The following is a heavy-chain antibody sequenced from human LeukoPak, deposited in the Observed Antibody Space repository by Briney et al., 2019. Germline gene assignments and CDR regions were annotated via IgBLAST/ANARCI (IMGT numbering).Heavy chain of an antibody. V-gene: IGHV3-21*01. J-gene: IGHJ4*02. D-gene: IGHD3-3*01. CDR1: GFTFSSYS. Sequence: GGALRLSCAASGFTFSSYSMNWVRQAPGKGLEWVSSISSSSSYIYYADSVKGRFTISRDNAKNSLYLQMNSLRAEDTAVYYCARAALFGVVTSFDYWGQGTLVTVSS. CDR2: ISSSSSYI. CDR3: ARAALFGVVTSFDY.